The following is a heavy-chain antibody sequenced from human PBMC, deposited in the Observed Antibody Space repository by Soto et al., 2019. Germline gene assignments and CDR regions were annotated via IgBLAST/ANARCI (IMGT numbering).Heavy chain of an antibody. D-gene: IGHD3-22*01. CDR1: GGSISSGGYY. CDR2: IKYVGSN. CDR3: AGEDGGAMTVAN. J-gene: IGHJ4*02. Sequence: QVQLQESGPGLVKPSQTLSLTCTVSGGSISSGGYYWSCIRQHPGKGLEWIGYIKYVGSNYYNPSLKDQHNVPVEVTKNEAALKLTSVTATDTAGYDCAGEDGGAMTVANWGQGTLVTVSS. V-gene: IGHV4-31*01.